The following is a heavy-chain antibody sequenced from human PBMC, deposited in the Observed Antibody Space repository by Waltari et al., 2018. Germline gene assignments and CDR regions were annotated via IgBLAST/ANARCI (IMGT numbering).Heavy chain of an antibody. CDR1: GDSINNYY. Sequence: QVQLQESGPGLVKPSETLSLTCSVSGDSINNYYWNWIRQPPGKELAWSGYVAYNGKTSHTPSLKICGAISVDTSKTDFSLEVTSVTEADPAVYYCGRSYDFCCGYPVEYWCPGSLVTVSS. CDR2: VAYNGKT. V-gene: IGHV4-59*01. CDR3: GRSYDFCCGYPVEY. D-gene: IGHD3-3*01. J-gene: IGHJ4*02.